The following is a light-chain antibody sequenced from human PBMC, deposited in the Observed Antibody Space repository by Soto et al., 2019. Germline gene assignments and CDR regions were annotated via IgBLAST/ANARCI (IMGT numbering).Light chain of an antibody. CDR2: GVS. CDR3: HQYGISHPT. V-gene: IGKV3-20*01. Sequence: EVVLTQSPGTLSLSPGERATLSCRASQSVSGSDLAWYQQKPGQAPRLLISGVSNRATGTPDRFSGSGSGTDFTLTISSLEPEDFDVFYCHQYGISHPTFGPGTKVDI. CDR1: QSVSGSD. J-gene: IGKJ1*01.